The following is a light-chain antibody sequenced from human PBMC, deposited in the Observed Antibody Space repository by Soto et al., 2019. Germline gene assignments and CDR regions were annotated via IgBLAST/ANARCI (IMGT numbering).Light chain of an antibody. Sequence: DIQMTQSPSSLSASVGDRITITCRASESISTYLNWYQQKSGEAPKLLIFGSLNLQSGVPSRFSGGGSGTDFTLTIRSRQPEDFATYYCRQSYSPPKTFGQGTRVEIK. J-gene: IGKJ1*01. CDR2: GSL. CDR1: ESISTY. V-gene: IGKV1-39*01. CDR3: RQSYSPPKT.